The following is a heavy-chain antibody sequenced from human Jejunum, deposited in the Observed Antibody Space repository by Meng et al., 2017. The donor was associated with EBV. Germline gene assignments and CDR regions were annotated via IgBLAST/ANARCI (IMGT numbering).Heavy chain of an antibody. CDR2: MHPGGST. D-gene: IGHD4-11*01. CDR1: GDSTSSSHW. CDR3: AKSNDYSLNS. V-gene: IGHV4-4*02. J-gene: IGHJ4*02. Sequence: QVQLTGSGPGLVKPSGTLSLTCAVSGDSTSSSHWWSWVRQPPGKGLEWIGEMHPGGSTNYNPSLKSRVTISVDNSKNQFSLKLTSVTAADTAVYYCAKSNDYSLNSWGQGTLVTVSS.